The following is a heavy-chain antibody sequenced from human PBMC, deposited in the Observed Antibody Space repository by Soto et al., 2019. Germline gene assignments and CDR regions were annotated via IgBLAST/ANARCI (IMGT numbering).Heavy chain of an antibody. CDR2: IHDPATT. CDR1: GGSISSDDYY. D-gene: IGHD3-3*01. V-gene: IGHV4-30-4*01. Sequence: QVQLQESGPGLVKPSQTLSLTCTVSGGSISSDDYYWSWIRQPPGKGLEWIGDIHDPATTSYNPSLKSRLTLSIATSKHQFSLTLWSVTAADTAVYFCASQYYDFSSGALDFWGQGILVTVSS. J-gene: IGHJ4*02. CDR3: ASQYYDFSSGALDF.